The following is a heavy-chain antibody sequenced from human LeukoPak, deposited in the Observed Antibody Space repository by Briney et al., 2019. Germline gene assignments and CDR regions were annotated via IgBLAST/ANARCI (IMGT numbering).Heavy chain of an antibody. J-gene: IGHJ4*02. D-gene: IGHD1-1*01. V-gene: IGHV4-39*01. CDR3: ARQVGTAGQEYFDY. CDR2: IYYSGST. Sequence: SETLSLTCIVSGGSISSSSYSWGWIRQPPGEGLEWIGSIYYSGSTYYNPSLKSRVTISVDTSKNQFSLKLSSVTAADTAVYYCARQVGTAGQEYFDYWGQGTLVTVSS. CDR1: GGSISSSSYS.